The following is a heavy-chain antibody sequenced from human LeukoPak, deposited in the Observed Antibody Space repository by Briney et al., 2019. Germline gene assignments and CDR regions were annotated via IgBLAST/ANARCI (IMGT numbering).Heavy chain of an antibody. J-gene: IGHJ5*02. CDR3: ASGSHPYYYGSGSPRGWFDP. D-gene: IGHD3-10*01. Sequence: PSETLSLTCAVYGGSFSGYYWSWIRQPPGKGLEGIGEINHSGSTNYNPSLKSRVTISVDTSKNQFSLKLSSVTAADTAVYYCASGSHPYYYGSGSPRGWFDPWGQGTLVTVSS. V-gene: IGHV4-34*01. CDR2: INHSGST. CDR1: GGSFSGYY.